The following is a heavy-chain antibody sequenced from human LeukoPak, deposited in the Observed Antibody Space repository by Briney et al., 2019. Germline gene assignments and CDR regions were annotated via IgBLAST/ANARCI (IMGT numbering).Heavy chain of an antibody. CDR1: GFTFSSYA. Sequence: PGRSLRPSCAASGFTFSSYAMHWVRQAPGKGLEWVAVISYDGSNKYYADSVKGRFTISRDNSKNTLYLQMNSLRAEDTAVYYCARDTYYYDSSGYLDYWGQGTLVTVSS. J-gene: IGHJ4*02. CDR2: ISYDGSNK. CDR3: ARDTYYYDSSGYLDY. V-gene: IGHV3-30-3*01. D-gene: IGHD3-22*01.